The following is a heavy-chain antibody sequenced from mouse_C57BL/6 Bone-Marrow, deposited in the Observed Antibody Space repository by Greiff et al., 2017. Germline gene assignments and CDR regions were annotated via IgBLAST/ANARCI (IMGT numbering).Heavy chain of an antibody. CDR2: INNDGGST. D-gene: IGHD1-1*01. Sequence: EVHLVESGGGFVQPGESLKLSCESNEYEFPSHYMSWVRQTPEQRLELVGAINNDGGSTSYPDPMERRFIVSRDTAKKTLYLQMSSLRTEDTALYYCARPHYDYGSYARDYWGQGTSVTVSS. V-gene: IGHV5-2*01. CDR1: EYEFPSHY. CDR3: ARPHYDYGSYARDY. J-gene: IGHJ4*01.